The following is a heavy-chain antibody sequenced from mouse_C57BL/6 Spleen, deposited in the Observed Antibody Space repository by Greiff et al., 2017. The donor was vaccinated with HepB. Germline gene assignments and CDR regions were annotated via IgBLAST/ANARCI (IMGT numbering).Heavy chain of an antibody. CDR3: ARRANWDVWYFEV. V-gene: IGHV3-8*01. D-gene: IGHD4-1*01. Sequence: EVQRVESGPGLAKPSQTLSLTCSVTGYSITSDYWNWIRKFPGNKLEYMGYISYSGSTYYNPSLKSRISITRDTSKNQYYLQLNSVTTEDTATYYCARRANWDVWYFEVWGTGTTVTVSS. CDR1: GYSITSDY. CDR2: ISYSGST. J-gene: IGHJ1*03.